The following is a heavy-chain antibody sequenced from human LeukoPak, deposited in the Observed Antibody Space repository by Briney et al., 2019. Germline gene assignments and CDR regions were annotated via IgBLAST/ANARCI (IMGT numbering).Heavy chain of an antibody. Sequence: SSETLSLTCTVSGGSISSYYWSWIRQPPGKGLEWIGYIYYSGSTNYNPSLKSRVTISVDTSKNQFSLKLSSATAADTAVYYCASAYGSGSYNFDYWGQGTLVTVSS. CDR1: GGSISSYY. J-gene: IGHJ4*02. CDR3: ASAYGSGSYNFDY. D-gene: IGHD3-10*01. V-gene: IGHV4-59*08. CDR2: IYYSGST.